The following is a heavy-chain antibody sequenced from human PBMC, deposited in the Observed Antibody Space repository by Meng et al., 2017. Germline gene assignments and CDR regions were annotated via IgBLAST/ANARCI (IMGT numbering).Heavy chain of an antibody. CDR3: ARDLYGDYAGGGY. D-gene: IGHD4-17*01. CDR1: GFTFSSYA. V-gene: IGHV3-30*01. Sequence: LSLTCAASGFTFSSYAMHWVRQAPGKGLEWVAVISYDGSNKYYADSVKGRFTISRDNSKNTLYLQMNSLRAEDTAVYYCARDLYGDYAGGGYWGQGTLVTVSS. J-gene: IGHJ4*02. CDR2: ISYDGSNK.